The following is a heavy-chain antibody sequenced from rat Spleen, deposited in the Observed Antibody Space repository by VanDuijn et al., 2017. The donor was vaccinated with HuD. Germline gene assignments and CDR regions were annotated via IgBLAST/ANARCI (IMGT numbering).Heavy chain of an antibody. CDR3: TRAYVYYGLLGFAY. J-gene: IGHJ3*01. D-gene: IGHD1-6*01. Sequence: EVQLKESGPGLVQPSQTLSLTCTVSGFSLTDYSVHWVRQPPGKGLEWMGVMWSGGSTAYNSALKSRLSISRDTSKSQVFLKMNSLQTEDTAIYYCTRAYVYYGLLGFAYWGQGTLVTVSS. V-gene: IGHV2S63*01. CDR1: GFSLTDYS. CDR2: MWSGGST.